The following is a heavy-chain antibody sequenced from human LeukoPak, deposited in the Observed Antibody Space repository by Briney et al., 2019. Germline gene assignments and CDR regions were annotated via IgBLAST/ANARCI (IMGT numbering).Heavy chain of an antibody. J-gene: IGHJ4*02. Sequence: PSETLSLTCTVSGGSISSYYWSWIRQPPGKGLEWIGYIYYSGSTSYNPPLKSRVAISVDTSKNQFSLKLSSVTAADTAVYYCARVTEYSGSYYSSAYFDYWGQGTLVTVSS. CDR1: GGSISSYY. D-gene: IGHD1-26*01. V-gene: IGHV4-59*01. CDR2: IYYSGST. CDR3: ARVTEYSGSYYSSAYFDY.